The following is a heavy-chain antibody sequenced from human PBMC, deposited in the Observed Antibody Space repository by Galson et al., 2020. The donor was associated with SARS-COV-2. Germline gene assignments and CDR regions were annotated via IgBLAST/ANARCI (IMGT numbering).Heavy chain of an antibody. CDR3: AKEVYGRSFDDAFDI. V-gene: IGHV3-23*01. Sequence: GESLKISCAASGFTFSNYAMAWVRQAPGKGLEWVSAISGFGSSTYYADSVKGRFTISRDNSENTVFLQMNSLRADDTAVYYCAKEVYGRSFDDAFDIWGQGTMVTVSS. CDR1: GFTFSNYA. J-gene: IGHJ3*02. D-gene: IGHD3-9*01. CDR2: ISGFGSST.